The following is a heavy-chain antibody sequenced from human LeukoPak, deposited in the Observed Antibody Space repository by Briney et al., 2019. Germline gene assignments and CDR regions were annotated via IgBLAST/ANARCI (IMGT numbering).Heavy chain of an antibody. Sequence: ASVKVSCKASGYTFTSYYMHWVRQAPGQGLEWMGIINPSGGSTSYAQKFQGRVTITADESTSTAYMELSSLRSEDTAVYYCARDRDVGMVREPYYFDYWGQGTLVTVSS. J-gene: IGHJ4*02. V-gene: IGHV1-46*01. CDR3: ARDRDVGMVREPYYFDY. CDR1: GYTFTSYY. D-gene: IGHD3-10*01. CDR2: INPSGGST.